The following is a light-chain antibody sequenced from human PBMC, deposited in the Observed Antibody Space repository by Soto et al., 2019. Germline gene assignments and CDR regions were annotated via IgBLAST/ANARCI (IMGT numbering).Light chain of an antibody. CDR1: QSVSTF. CDR2: DAS. CDR3: QQRSDWPRT. Sequence: EIVLTQSPASLSLSPGERATLSCRASQSVSTFLVWYQQKPGQAPRLLIFDASTRATGIPARFSGSGSGTDFTLTVSSLEPEDFAIYYCQQRSDWPRTFGQGTTLEMK. V-gene: IGKV3-11*01. J-gene: IGKJ2*02.